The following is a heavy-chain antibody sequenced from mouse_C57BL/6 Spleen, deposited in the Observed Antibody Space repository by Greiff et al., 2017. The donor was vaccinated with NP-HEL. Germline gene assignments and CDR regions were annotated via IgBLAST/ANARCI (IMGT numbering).Heavy chain of an antibody. CDR2: IWRGGST. CDR3: AKGGSSGYTWFAY. CDR1: GFSLTSYG. D-gene: IGHD3-2*02. Sequence: VQLQQSGPGLVQPSQSLSITCTVSGFSLTSYGVHWVRQSPGKGLEWLGVIWRGGSTDYNAAFMSRLSITKDNSKSHVFFKMNSLQADDTAIYYCAKGGSSGYTWFAYWGQGTLVTVSA. V-gene: IGHV2-5*01. J-gene: IGHJ3*01.